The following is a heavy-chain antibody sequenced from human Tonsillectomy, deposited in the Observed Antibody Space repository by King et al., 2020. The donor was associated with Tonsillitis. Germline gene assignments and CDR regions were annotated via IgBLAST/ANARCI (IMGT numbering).Heavy chain of an antibody. Sequence: QLVQSGAEVKKPGSSVKVSCKASGGTFSSNGLTWVRQAPGQGLEWMGGIIPIFGTTNYAQKFQGRITITADKVTSTAYMDLISLISDDTAVYYCASPRELLVRDYYYNGLDVWGQGTPVTVSS. CDR1: GGTFSSNG. CDR3: ASPRELLVRDYYYNGLDV. V-gene: IGHV1-69*06. CDR2: IIPIFGTT. D-gene: IGHD3-10*01. J-gene: IGHJ6*02.